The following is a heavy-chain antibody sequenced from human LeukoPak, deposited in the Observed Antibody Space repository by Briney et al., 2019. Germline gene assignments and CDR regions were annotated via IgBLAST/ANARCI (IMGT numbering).Heavy chain of an antibody. Sequence: GGSLRLSCEASGFTFYTFWMSWVRQAPGKGLEWVANIKQDGSEKYYLESVRGRFSISRDNAKNSLHLQMNRLRAEDTAVYYCARVLGSTSYHMDVWGKGTTVTVSS. D-gene: IGHD2-2*01. V-gene: IGHV3-7*01. CDR1: GFTFYTFW. J-gene: IGHJ6*03. CDR3: ARVLGSTSYHMDV. CDR2: IKQDGSEK.